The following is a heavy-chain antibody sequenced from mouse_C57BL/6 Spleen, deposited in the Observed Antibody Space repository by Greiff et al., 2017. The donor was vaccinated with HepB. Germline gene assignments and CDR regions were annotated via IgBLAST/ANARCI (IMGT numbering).Heavy chain of an antibody. Sequence: QVQLQQPGPELVKPGASVKLSCKASGYTFTSYWMYWVKQRPGQGLEWIGNINPSNGGTNYNEKFKSKATLTVDKSSSTAYMQLSSLTSEDSAVYYCARNYGSRYWYFDVWGTGTTVTVSS. J-gene: IGHJ1*03. CDR2: INPSNGGT. D-gene: IGHD1-1*01. V-gene: IGHV1-53*01. CDR3: ARNYGSRYWYFDV. CDR1: GYTFTSYW.